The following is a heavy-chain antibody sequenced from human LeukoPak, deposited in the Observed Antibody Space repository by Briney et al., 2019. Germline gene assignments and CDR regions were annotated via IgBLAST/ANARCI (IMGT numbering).Heavy chain of an antibody. J-gene: IGHJ3*02. CDR1: AFTVGKYW. CDR2: IRGDGSVN. V-gene: IGHV3-7*01. Sequence: PGGSLRLSYAASAFTVGKYWMDSVRQAPGKDLEWVANIRGDGSVNYLLDSVKGRFTISRDNVKNSLSLEMNNLRAEDTAVYYCTRGADYYVSCRHDFDAFDIWGQGTMVTVSS. CDR3: TRGADYYVSCRHDFDAFDI. D-gene: IGHD3-10*02.